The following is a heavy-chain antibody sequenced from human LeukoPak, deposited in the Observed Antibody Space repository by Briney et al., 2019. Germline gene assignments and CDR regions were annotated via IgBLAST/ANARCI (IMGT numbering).Heavy chain of an antibody. CDR1: GFTFDDYA. D-gene: IGHD3-10*01. Sequence: GGSLRLSCAASGFTFDDYAMHWVRQAPGKGLEWVSGISWNSGSIGYADSVKGRFTISRDNAKSSLYLQMNSLRAEDMALYYCAKDIGIFRAEHAFDIWGQGTMVTVSS. CDR2: ISWNSGSI. CDR3: AKDIGIFRAEHAFDI. J-gene: IGHJ3*02. V-gene: IGHV3-9*03.